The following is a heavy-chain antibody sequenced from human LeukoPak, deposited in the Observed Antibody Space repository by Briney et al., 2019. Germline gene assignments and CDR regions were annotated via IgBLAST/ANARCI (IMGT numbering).Heavy chain of an antibody. V-gene: IGHV1-8*01. Sequence: ASVKVSCKASGYSFTSYDINWVRQASGQGLEWMGWMNPNSENSGFAQKFQGRVTMTSDISTTTAYMELSSLISEDTAIYFCAFSGDYSSGFDYWGQGSLVTVSS. D-gene: IGHD7-27*01. CDR2: MNPNSENS. J-gene: IGHJ4*02. CDR3: AFSGDYSSGFDY. CDR1: GYSFTSYD.